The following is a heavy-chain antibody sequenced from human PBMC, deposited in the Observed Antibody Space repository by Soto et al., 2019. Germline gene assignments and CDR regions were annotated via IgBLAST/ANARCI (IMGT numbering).Heavy chain of an antibody. D-gene: IGHD3-22*01. CDR2: ISSSGSTI. J-gene: IGHJ3*02. V-gene: IGHV3-48*03. CDR1: GFTFSSYE. CDR3: ASPYYYDSSGYPDAFDI. Sequence: PGGSLRLSCAASGFTFSSYEMNWVRQAPGKGLEWASYISSSGSTIYYADSVKGRFTISRDNAKNSLYLQMNSLRAEDTAVYYCASPYYYDSSGYPDAFDIWGQGTMVTVSS.